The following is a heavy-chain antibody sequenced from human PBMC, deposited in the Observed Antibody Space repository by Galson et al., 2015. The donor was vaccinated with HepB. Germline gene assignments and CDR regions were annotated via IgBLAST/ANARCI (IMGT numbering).Heavy chain of an antibody. Sequence: SVKVSCKASGYTFTSYGISWVRQAPGQGLEWMGWISAYNGNTNYAQKLQGRVTMTTDTSTSTAYMELRSLRSDDTAVYYCARVSTMVRGTPPYYYYYGMDVWGQGTTVTVSS. D-gene: IGHD3-10*01. J-gene: IGHJ6*02. V-gene: IGHV1-18*04. CDR2: ISAYNGNT. CDR3: ARVSTMVRGTPPYYYYYGMDV. CDR1: GYTFTSYG.